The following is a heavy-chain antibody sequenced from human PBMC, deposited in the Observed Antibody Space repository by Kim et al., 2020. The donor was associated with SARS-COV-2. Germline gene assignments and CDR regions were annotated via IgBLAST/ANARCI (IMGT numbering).Heavy chain of an antibody. Sequence: NYNPSRRSRVTISVDTSKNQFSLKLSSVTAADTAVYYCARLISSGWTFDYWGQGTLVTVSS. V-gene: IGHV4-4*09. J-gene: IGHJ4*02. D-gene: IGHD6-25*01. CDR3: ARLISSGWTFDY.